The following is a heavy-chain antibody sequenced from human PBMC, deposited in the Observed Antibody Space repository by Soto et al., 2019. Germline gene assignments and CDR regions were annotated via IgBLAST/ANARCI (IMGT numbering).Heavy chain of an antibody. Sequence: QVQLVKSGGGVVQPGRSLRLSCAASGFTFSSYAMHWVRQAPGKGLEWVAVISYDGSNKYYADSVKGRFTISRDNSKNTLYLQMNSLRAEDTAVYYCARDPMARGVGFFDYWRHGTLVTVSS. CDR2: ISYDGSNK. CDR1: GFTFSSYA. CDR3: ARDPMARGVGFFDY. D-gene: IGHD3-10*01. J-gene: IGHJ4*01. V-gene: IGHV3-30-3*01.